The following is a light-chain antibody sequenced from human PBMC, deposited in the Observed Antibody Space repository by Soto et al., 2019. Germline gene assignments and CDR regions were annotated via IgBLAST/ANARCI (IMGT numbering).Light chain of an antibody. CDR2: DTS. CDR3: QQYNKWSAIT. J-gene: IGKJ5*01. V-gene: IGKV3-15*01. CDR1: QSVARK. Sequence: EIVLTQSPATLSVSPGERVTLSCRASQSVARKLAWYQQKPGQAPRVLIYDTSTRATRLPARFSGSGSGTEFTLTISSLQSEDSAVYYCQQYNKWSAITFGQGTRLEIK.